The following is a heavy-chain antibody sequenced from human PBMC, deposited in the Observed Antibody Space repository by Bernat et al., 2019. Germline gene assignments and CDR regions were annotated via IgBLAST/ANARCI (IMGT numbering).Heavy chain of an antibody. CDR1: GYTFSTYK. CDR2: ISPYNGNA. V-gene: IGHV1-18*01. Sequence: QVYLVQSGADVKKPGASVKVSCEASGYTFSTYKITWVRPAPGQGLEWMGWISPYNGNANYAQSFQGRVTMTTDTSTSTAYMELTSLRSDDTAIYCCAIGYRNFDYLGRGTLVSVSS. J-gene: IGHJ4*02. D-gene: IGHD4-11*01. CDR3: AIGYRNFDY.